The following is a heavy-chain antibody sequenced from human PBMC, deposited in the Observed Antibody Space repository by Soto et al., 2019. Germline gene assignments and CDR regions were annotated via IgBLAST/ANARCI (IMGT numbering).Heavy chain of an antibody. D-gene: IGHD6-19*01. CDR2: ISSSSSTI. V-gene: IGHV3-48*02. CDR1: GFTFSSYS. Sequence: ESGGGLVQPGGSLRLSCAASGFTFSSYSMNWVRQAPGKGLEWVSYISSSSSTIYYADSVKGRFTISRDNAKNSLYLQMNSLRDEDTAVYYCARDCGRAGYSSGWYDYWGQGTLVTVSS. J-gene: IGHJ4*02. CDR3: ARDCGRAGYSSGWYDY.